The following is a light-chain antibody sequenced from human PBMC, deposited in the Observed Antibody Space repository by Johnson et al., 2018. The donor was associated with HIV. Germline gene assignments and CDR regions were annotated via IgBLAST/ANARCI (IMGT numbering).Light chain of an antibody. V-gene: IGLV1-51*02. CDR2: EDN. CDR1: SSNIGNNY. J-gene: IGLJ1*01. CDR3: GTWDSSLNAYV. Sequence: QSVLTQPPSVSAAQGQKVTISCSGSSSNIGNNYVSWYQQFPGAAPKLLIYEDNKRPSGIPDRFSGSKSGTSATLGITGLQTGDEADYYCGTWDSSLNAYVFGAATKVAVL.